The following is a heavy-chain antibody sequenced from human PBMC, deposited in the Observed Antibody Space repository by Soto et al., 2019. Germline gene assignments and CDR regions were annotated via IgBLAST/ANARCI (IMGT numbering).Heavy chain of an antibody. CDR2: ISAYNGNT. CDR3: ARSGSSGNYLDY. J-gene: IGHJ4*02. Sequence: QVQLVQSGAEVKEPGASVKVSCKASGYTFTSYGLNWVRQAPGQGLEWMGWISAYNGNTNYAQKFQGRVTMTTDTSTSTAYMELRSLRSDDAAVYYGARSGSSGNYLDYWGQGTLVTVPA. D-gene: IGHD3-22*01. CDR1: GYTFTSYG. V-gene: IGHV1-18*01.